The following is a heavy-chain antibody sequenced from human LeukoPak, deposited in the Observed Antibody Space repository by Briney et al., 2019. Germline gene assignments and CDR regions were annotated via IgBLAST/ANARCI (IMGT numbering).Heavy chain of an antibody. V-gene: IGHV3-7*04. J-gene: IGHJ4*02. CDR3: ARHQEQGLAPFDH. D-gene: IGHD6-19*01. Sequence: PGGSLRLSCAASGFTFSSYWMSWVRQAPGKGLEWVANIKQDGSEKHSVDSVKGRFTISRDNAKNALYLQMNSLRGEDTAVYYCARHQEQGLAPFDHWGQGTLVTVSS. CDR2: IKQDGSEK. CDR1: GFTFSSYW.